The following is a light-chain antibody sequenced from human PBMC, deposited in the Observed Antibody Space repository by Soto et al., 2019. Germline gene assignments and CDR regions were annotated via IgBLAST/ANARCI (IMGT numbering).Light chain of an antibody. J-gene: IGKJ4*01. CDR1: QGIGVY. CDR3: QKYNSAPLT. V-gene: IGKV1-27*01. CDR2: AAS. Sequence: DIQMTQYPSSLSASLGDRVTITCRASQGIGVYLAWFQQKPGKVPKLLIYAASSLQSGVPSRFSGSGSGTDFTLTISSLQPEDFATYYCQKYNSAPLTFGGGTKVEIK.